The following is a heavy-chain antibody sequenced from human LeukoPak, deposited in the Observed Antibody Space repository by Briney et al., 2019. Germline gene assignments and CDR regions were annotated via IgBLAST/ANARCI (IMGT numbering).Heavy chain of an antibody. CDR2: MNPNSGNT. Sequence: ASVKVSCKASGYTFTSYDINWVRQATGQGLEWMGWMNPNSGNTGYAQRFQGRVTMTRNTSISTAYMELSSLRSEDTAVYSCARGRYCSGGSCSNWFDPWGQGTLSPSPQ. CDR1: GYTFTSYD. J-gene: IGHJ5*02. D-gene: IGHD2-15*01. V-gene: IGHV1-8*01. CDR3: ARGRYCSGGSCSNWFDP.